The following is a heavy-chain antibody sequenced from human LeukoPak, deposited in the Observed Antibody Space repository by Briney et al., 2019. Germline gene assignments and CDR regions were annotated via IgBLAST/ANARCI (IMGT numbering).Heavy chain of an antibody. J-gene: IGHJ4*02. CDR3: ARDWGHCTNGVCYRFDY. V-gene: IGHV3-7*01. Sequence: GGSLRLSCTASGFTFNNYWMNWVRQAPGKGLEWVANIRQDGSEKYYVDSVKGRFTISRDDSKNTLYLQMNSLRAEDTAVYYCARDWGHCTNGVCYRFDYWGQGALVTVSS. CDR1: GFTFNNYW. CDR2: IRQDGSEK. D-gene: IGHD2-8*01.